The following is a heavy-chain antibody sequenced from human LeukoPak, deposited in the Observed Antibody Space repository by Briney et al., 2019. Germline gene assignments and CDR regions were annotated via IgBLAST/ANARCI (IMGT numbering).Heavy chain of an antibody. Sequence: SQTLSLTCTVSGGSISVGTYYWSWIRHPPGKGLEWIGYIYYSGSTYYNPSLKSRVSISVDTSKNHFSLKLSSVTAADTAVFYCARDRDGYNLDAFDIWGQGTMVTVSS. V-gene: IGHV4-30-4*08. CDR3: ARDRDGYNLDAFDI. CDR2: IYYSGST. CDR1: GGSISVGTYY. D-gene: IGHD5-24*01. J-gene: IGHJ3*02.